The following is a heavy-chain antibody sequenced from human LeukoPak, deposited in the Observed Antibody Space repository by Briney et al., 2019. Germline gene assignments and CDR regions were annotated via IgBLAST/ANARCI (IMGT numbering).Heavy chain of an antibody. CDR2: IRSKTYGGTT. D-gene: IGHD3-9*01. CDR3: ARDYDFLTGSSDD. CDR1: GFTFVDYS. Sequence: GRSLRHPCTGCGFTFVDYSMSWFRQAPGKGLEWVGFIRSKTYGGTTEYAASVIGRFTISRDDSKSIAYLLINSLKTEDTAVYYCARDYDFLTGSSDDWGQGTLVTVSS. V-gene: IGHV3-49*03. J-gene: IGHJ4*02.